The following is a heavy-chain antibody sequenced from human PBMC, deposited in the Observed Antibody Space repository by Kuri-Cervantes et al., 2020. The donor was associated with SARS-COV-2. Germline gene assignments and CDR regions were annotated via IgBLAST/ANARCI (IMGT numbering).Heavy chain of an antibody. CDR3: ARVGGYCSGGSCYYYGMDV. V-gene: IGHV3-69-1*01. J-gene: IGHJ6*02. CDR2: ISSSSTI. Sequence: GGSLRLSCAASGFTFSSYGMHWVRQAPGKGLEWVSSISSSSTIYYADSVKGRFTISRDNAKNSLYLQMNSLRAEDTAVYYCARVGGYCSGGSCYYYGMDVWGQGTTVTVSS. CDR1: GFTFSSYG. D-gene: IGHD2-15*01.